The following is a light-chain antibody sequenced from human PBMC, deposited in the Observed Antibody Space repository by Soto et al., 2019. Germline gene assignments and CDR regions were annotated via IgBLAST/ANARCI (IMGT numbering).Light chain of an antibody. CDR3: QQGKSFTLT. J-gene: IGKJ4*01. Sequence: DIQITQSPSSVSASVGDRVTITCRASQDINSWLAWYQQKPGLAHKLLIYKVSSLQGGVPSRFSGSRSGTDFTLKIRSLKTEELAIYFCQQGKSFTLTVGGGNKGDIK. V-gene: IGKV1-12*01. CDR1: QDINSW. CDR2: KVS.